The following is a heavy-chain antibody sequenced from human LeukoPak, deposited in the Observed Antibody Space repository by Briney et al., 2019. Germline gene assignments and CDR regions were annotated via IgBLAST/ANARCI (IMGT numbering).Heavy chain of an antibody. Sequence: GGSLRLSCAASGFTFSDYAMSWVRQTPGWGLEWVSTISGSAGSTHNADSVKGRFTISRDNSKNTLYLHVSSLRVEDTAVYYCAKDRGFNYGYGFDYWGQANLVTVSS. V-gene: IGHV3-23*01. J-gene: IGHJ4*02. CDR3: AKDRGFNYGYGFDY. D-gene: IGHD3-16*01. CDR1: GFTFSDYA. CDR2: ISGSAGST.